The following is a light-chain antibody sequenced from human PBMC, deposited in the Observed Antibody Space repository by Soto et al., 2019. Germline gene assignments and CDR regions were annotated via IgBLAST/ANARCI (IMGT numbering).Light chain of an antibody. CDR3: QKYNSAPLP. CDR2: ATS. V-gene: IGKV1-27*01. J-gene: IGKJ4*01. Sequence: DVQMTQSPSSLSAFVGDRVTITCRASQGIAPYLAWFQQKPGKVPKLLIYATSTLQSGVPSRFSGSGSGTDFTLTINSLQPEDVGTYYCQKYNSAPLPFGGGPKVDSK. CDR1: QGIAPY.